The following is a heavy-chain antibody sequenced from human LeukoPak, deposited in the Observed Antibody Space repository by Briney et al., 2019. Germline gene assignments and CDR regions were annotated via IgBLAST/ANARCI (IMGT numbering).Heavy chain of an antibody. Sequence: SETLSLTCTVSGGSISSSSYYWGWIRQPPGKGLEWIGSIYYSGSTYYNPSLKSRVTISVDTSKNQFSLKLSSVTAADTAVYYCARQNNDYGATFNDAFDIWGQGTMVTVSS. D-gene: IGHD4-17*01. CDR2: IYYSGST. CDR1: GGSISSSSYY. V-gene: IGHV4-39*01. J-gene: IGHJ3*02. CDR3: ARQNNDYGATFNDAFDI.